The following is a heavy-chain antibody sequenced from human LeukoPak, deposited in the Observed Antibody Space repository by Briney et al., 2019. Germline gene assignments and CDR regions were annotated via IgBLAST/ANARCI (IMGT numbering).Heavy chain of an antibody. V-gene: IGHV5-51*01. J-gene: IGHJ4*02. CDR1: GYSFTIYW. CDR2: IYPGDSDT. Sequence: GESLKTSGKGSGYSFTIYWIAWVRQMPGKGLEWMGIIYPGDSDTTYSPSFQGQVTISADKSISTAYLQWSSLKASDTAMYYCAGQNSGYVNWGQGTLVTVSS. CDR3: AGQNSGYVN. D-gene: IGHD5-12*01.